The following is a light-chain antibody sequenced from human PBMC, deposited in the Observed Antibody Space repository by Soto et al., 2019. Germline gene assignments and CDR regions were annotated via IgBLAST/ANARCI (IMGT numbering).Light chain of an antibody. J-gene: IGKJ5*01. Sequence: EIVMTQSPSTLSVPPGERVTLSCRASQSVDISLAWYQQKPGQAPRLLIYGASTRATGIADRCSGSGSGTDFTLTISRLEPEDFAVYYCQRYNNWHPQITFGQGTRLEIK. CDR2: GAS. V-gene: IGKV3D-15*01. CDR3: QRYNNWHPQIT. CDR1: QSVDIS.